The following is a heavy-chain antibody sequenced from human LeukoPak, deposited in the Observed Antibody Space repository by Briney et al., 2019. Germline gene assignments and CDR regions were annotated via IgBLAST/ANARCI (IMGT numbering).Heavy chain of an antibody. CDR2: INPSGGST. CDR1: GYTFTSYY. CDR3: ARVLDPGLGYDSSGYYPIDY. Sequence: ASVKVSCKASGYTFTSYYMHWVRQAPGQGLEWMGIINPSGGSTSYAQKFQGRVTMTRDTSTSTVYMELSSLRSEDTAVYYCARVLDPGLGYDSSGYYPIDYWGQGTLVTVSS. J-gene: IGHJ4*02. D-gene: IGHD3-22*01. V-gene: IGHV1-46*01.